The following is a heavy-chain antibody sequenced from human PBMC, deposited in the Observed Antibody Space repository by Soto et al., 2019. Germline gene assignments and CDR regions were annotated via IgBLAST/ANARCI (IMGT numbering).Heavy chain of an antibody. D-gene: IGHD4-17*01. CDR3: ARLTRTAYGDYASTLDY. V-gene: IGHV4-39*01. J-gene: IGHJ4*02. CDR1: GGSISSSSYY. CDR2: IYYSGST. Sequence: QLQLQESGPGLVKPSETLSLTCTVSGGSISSSSYYWGWIRQPPGKGLEWIGSIYYSGSTYYNPSRTSRVTISVDTSKNQFSLKLSSVTAADTAVYYCARLTRTAYGDYASTLDYWGQGTLVTVSS.